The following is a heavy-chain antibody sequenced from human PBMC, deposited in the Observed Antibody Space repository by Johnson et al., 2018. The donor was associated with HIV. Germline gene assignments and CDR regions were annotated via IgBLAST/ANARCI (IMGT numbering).Heavy chain of an antibody. CDR1: GFTFSNYA. D-gene: IGHD3-10*01. J-gene: IGHJ3*02. CDR2: ISSNGGST. Sequence: MLLVESGGDLVQPGGSLRLSCAASGFTFSNYAMHWVRQAPGKGLEYVSAISSNGGSTYYANSVKDMQPRRFTISRDKSKNTLYLQMNSLKAGDTAVYYCARGRDYYGSIDAFDIWGQGTLVTVSS. V-gene: IGHV3-64*01. CDR3: ARGRDYYGSIDAFDI.